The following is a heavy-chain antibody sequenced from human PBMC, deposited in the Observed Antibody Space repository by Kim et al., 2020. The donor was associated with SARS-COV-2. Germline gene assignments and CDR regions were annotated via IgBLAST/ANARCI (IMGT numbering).Heavy chain of an antibody. V-gene: IGHV3-64*02. CDR3: AREGRHCSGTACYLLDY. Sequence: GGSLRLSCAASGFIFSTYAMHWVRQAPGKGPEYVSAISSNGADPSYADSVKGRFTISRDNSKNMLYLQMGSLRAEAMAVYYCAREGRHCSGTACYLLDYWGQGTLVTVSS. CDR2: ISSNGADP. D-gene: IGHD2-2*01. J-gene: IGHJ4*02. CDR1: GFIFSTYA.